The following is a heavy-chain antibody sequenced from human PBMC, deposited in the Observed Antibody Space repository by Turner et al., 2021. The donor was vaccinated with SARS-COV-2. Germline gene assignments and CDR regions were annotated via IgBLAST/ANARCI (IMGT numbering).Heavy chain of an antibody. V-gene: IGHV3-53*05. CDR2: LYSDTST. Sequence: EVQMEETGGGLIQPGGSLRLSCAASGFTVNSGYMNWVRQAPGKGLEWVAGLYSDTSTSYAGSVQGRFTVSRDNSKNTLYLQMNSLRAEDTAVFYCARPRGGSYYGAFDIWGQGTMVTVSS. J-gene: IGHJ3*02. CDR1: GFTVNSGY. D-gene: IGHD3-10*01. CDR3: ARPRGGSYYGAFDI.